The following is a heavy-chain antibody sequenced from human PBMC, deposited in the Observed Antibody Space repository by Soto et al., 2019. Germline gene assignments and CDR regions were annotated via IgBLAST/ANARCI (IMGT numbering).Heavy chain of an antibody. V-gene: IGHV4-31*01. Sequence: QVQLQESGPGLVKPSQTLSLTCTVSGDTITSGGYYWSWIRQLPGKGLEWIGYIYFGGITFYNPTMKSPATMSVDTSQMQFSLTLTSVTAAYTGVYYCTRETGFSGRWARDHWGPGTLVTVSS. CDR1: GDTITSGGYY. D-gene: IGHD1-26*01. CDR3: TRETGFSGRWARDH. J-gene: IGHJ4*02. CDR2: IYFGGIT.